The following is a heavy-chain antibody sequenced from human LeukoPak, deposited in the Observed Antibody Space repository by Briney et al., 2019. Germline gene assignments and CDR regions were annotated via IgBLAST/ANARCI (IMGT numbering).Heavy chain of an antibody. D-gene: IGHD2-2*01. Sequence: PGGSLRLSCVASGFTFLNYAVHWVRQAPGKGLEWVALMSYDGNNNYYTDSVKGRFTLSRDNSKNTLYLQMNSLRPEDTAVYYCARASSTSCYYWGQGTLVTVSS. CDR2: MSYDGNNN. CDR3: ARASSTSCYY. J-gene: IGHJ4*02. CDR1: GFTFLNYA. V-gene: IGHV3-30-3*01.